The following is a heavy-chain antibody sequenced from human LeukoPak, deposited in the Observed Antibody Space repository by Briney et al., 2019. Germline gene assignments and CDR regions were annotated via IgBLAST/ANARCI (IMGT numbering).Heavy chain of an antibody. V-gene: IGHV4-39*07. CDR2: IYYSGST. CDR1: GGSISSSSYY. CDR3: ARPRRYSSGWPFDY. D-gene: IGHD6-19*01. J-gene: IGHJ4*02. Sequence: ASETLSLTCTVSGGSISSSSYYWGWIRQPPGKGLEWIGSIYYSGSTNYNPSLKSRVTISVDTSKNQFSLKLSSVTAADTAVYYCARPRRYSSGWPFDYWGQGTLVTVSS.